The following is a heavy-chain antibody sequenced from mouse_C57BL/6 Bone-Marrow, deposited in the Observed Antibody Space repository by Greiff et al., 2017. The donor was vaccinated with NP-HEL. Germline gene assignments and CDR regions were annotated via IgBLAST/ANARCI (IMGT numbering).Heavy chain of an antibody. CDR3: YYDYDDAMDY. CDR1: GYTFTSYD. V-gene: IGHV1-85*01. D-gene: IGHD2-4*01. J-gene: IGHJ4*01. Sequence: QVQLQQSGPELVKPGASVKLSCKASGYTFTSYDINWVKQRPGQGLEWIGWIYPRAGSPKYNEKFKGKATLTVDTSSSTAYMELHSLTSEDSAVYFCYYDYDDAMDYWGQGTSVTVSS. CDR2: IYPRAGSP.